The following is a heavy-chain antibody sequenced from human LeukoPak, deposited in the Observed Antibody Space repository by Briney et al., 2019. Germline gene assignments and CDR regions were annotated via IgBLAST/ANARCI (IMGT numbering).Heavy chain of an antibody. CDR3: GKDADLGY. CDR1: GYSFTNYW. CDR2: THPGDSNT. V-gene: IGHV5-51*01. Sequence: PGESLKISCKGSGYSFTNYWIGWVRQKPGTGLEWMGITHPGDSNTRYSPSFQGQVTVSADKSISTAYLQWSSLKASDTAMYYCGKDADLGYWGQGTLVTVSS. D-gene: IGHD4-17*01. J-gene: IGHJ4*02.